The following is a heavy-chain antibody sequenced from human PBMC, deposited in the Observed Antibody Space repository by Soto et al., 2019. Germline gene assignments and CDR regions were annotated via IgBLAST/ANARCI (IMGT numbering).Heavy chain of an antibody. CDR2: ISYDATNK. V-gene: IGHV3-30*03. CDR3: ARDANDFGDYVLLFRFSH. Sequence: QVRLVESGGGVVQPGRSLRLSCAAYGFTFSSFGMHWVRHVPGKGLEWVALISYDATNKQYADSVQGRFTISRDNSRNTLYLQMNSLRSDDTALYFCARDANDFGDYVLLFRFSHWGQGTQVTVSS. D-gene: IGHD4-17*01. J-gene: IGHJ4*02. CDR1: GFTFSSFG.